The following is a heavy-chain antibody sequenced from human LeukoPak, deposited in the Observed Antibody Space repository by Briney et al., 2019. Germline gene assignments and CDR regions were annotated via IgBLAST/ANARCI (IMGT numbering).Heavy chain of an antibody. CDR1: GFTFSSYG. CDR2: ISGSGGST. V-gene: IGHV3-23*01. J-gene: IGHJ4*02. D-gene: IGHD5-18*01. Sequence: GGSLRLSCAASGFTFSSYGMSWVRQAPGKGLEWVSAISGSGGSTYYADSVKGRFTISRDNSKNTLYLQMNSLRSEDTAVYYCAAGYSYDTYFDYWGQGTLVTVSS. CDR3: AAGYSYDTYFDY.